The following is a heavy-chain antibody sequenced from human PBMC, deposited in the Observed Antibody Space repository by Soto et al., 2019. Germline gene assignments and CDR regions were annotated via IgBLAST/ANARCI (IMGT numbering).Heavy chain of an antibody. D-gene: IGHD1-20*01. Sequence: PIRLSCAAAGFTFSTYWMHWVRQAPGKGLVWVSRINSDGSSTNYADSVKGRFAILRDNAKNTLYLQMNSLRAEDTAVYYCARDNWNSNWGQGTLVTVSS. V-gene: IGHV3-74*01. CDR2: INSDGSST. J-gene: IGHJ4*02. CDR1: GFTFSTYW. CDR3: ARDNWNSN.